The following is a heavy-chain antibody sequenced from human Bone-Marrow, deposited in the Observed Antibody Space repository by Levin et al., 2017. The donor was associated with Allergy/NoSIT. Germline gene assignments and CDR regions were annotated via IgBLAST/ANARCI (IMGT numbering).Heavy chain of an antibody. J-gene: IGHJ5*02. CDR1: GYTFTSYA. CDR2: INAGNGNT. Sequence: GESLKISCKASGYTFTSYAMHWVRQAPGQRLEWMGWINAGNGNTKYSQKFQGRVTITRDTSASTAYMELSSLRSEDTAVYYCARGRIAAAGTWFDPWGQGTLVTVSS. D-gene: IGHD6-13*01. CDR3: ARGRIAAAGTWFDP. V-gene: IGHV1-3*01.